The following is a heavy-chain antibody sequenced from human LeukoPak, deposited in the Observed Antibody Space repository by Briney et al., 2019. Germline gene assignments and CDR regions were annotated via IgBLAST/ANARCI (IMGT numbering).Heavy chain of an antibody. CDR2: INHSGST. Sequence: PGGSLRLSCAASGFTFSSYWMSWIRQPPGKGLEWIGEINHSGSTNYNPSLKSRVTISVDTSKNQFSLKLSSVTAADTAVYYCARGTSSSWHFRYYYYYYTDVWGKGTTVTVSS. CDR3: ARGTSSSWHFRYYYYYYTDV. V-gene: IGHV4-34*01. J-gene: IGHJ6*03. D-gene: IGHD6-13*01. CDR1: GFTFSSYW.